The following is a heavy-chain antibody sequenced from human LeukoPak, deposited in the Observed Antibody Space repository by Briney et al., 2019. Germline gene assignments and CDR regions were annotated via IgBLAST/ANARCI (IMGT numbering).Heavy chain of an antibody. D-gene: IGHD1-26*01. CDR3: ARPTYSGSYYRFDY. CDR1: GFTFSSYS. V-gene: IGHV3-33*08. CDR2: IWYDGSNK. Sequence: GGSLRLTCAVSGFTFSSYSMPWVRQAPGKGLEWVAVIWYDGSNKYYADSVKGRFTISRDNSKNTLYLQMNSLRAEDTAVYYCARPTYSGSYYRFDYWGQGTLVTVSS. J-gene: IGHJ4*02.